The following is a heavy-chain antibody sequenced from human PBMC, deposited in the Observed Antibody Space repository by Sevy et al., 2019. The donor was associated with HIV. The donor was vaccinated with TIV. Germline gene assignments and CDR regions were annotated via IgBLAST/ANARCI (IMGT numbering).Heavy chain of an antibody. CDR3: AKEWGGLAAGRPDWFDP. CDR1: GFTFSSYG. Sequence: GGSLRLSCAASGFTFSSYGMHWVRQAPGKGLEWVAVISYDGSNKYYADSVKGRFTISRDNSKNTLYLQMNSLRVEDTAMYYCAKEWGGLAAGRPDWFDPWGQGTLVTVSS. CDR2: ISYDGSNK. D-gene: IGHD6-13*01. V-gene: IGHV3-30*18. J-gene: IGHJ5*02.